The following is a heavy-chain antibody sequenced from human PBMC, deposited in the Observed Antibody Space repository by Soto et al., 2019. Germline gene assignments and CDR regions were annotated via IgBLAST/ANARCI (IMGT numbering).Heavy chain of an antibody. J-gene: IGHJ6*02. CDR1: GFNFRDYY. D-gene: IGHD3-3*01. V-gene: IGHV3-11*06. Sequence: QEQLVESGGGLVQPGGSLRLSYVASGFNFRDYYMSWIRLAPGKGLEWLSYISNLGSQTKYADSLKGRFTISRDNAKGSLYLQMNSLSADDTAVYYCARRFSHYYGLEVWGQGTTVTVSS. CDR3: ARRFSHYYGLEV. CDR2: ISNLGSQT.